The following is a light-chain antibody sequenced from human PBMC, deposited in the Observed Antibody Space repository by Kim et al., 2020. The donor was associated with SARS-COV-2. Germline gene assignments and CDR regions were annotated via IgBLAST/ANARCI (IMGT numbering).Light chain of an antibody. CDR3: QQYGSSPPYT. V-gene: IGKV3-20*01. CDR2: GAS. Sequence: EIVLTQSPGTLSLSPGERATLSCRASQSVRSSYLAWYQQKPGQAPRLLIYGASSRATGIPDRFSGSGSGTDFTLTISRLEPEDFAVYYCQQYGSSPPYTFGQGTKLEI. CDR1: QSVRSSY. J-gene: IGKJ2*01.